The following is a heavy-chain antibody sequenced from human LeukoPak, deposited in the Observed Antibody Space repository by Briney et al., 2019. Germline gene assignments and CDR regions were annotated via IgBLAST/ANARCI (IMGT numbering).Heavy chain of an antibody. CDR2: ISYDGSNK. V-gene: IGHV3-30*04. J-gene: IGHJ4*02. CDR3: ARDGGEYSSSFRLDY. CDR1: GFTFSSYA. D-gene: IGHD6-13*01. Sequence: HPGGSLRLSCAASGFTFSSYAMHWVRQAPGKGLEWVAVISYDGSNKYYADSVKGRFTISRDNSKNTLYLQMNSLRAEVTAVYYCARDGGEYSSSFRLDYWGQGTLVTVSS.